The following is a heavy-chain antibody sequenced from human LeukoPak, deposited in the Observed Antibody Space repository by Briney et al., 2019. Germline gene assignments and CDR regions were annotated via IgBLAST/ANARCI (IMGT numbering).Heavy chain of an antibody. Sequence: PGGSLRLSCAASGFTFSSYAMSWVRQAPGKGLEWVSAISGSGGSTYYADSVKGRFTISRDNSKNTLYLQMNSLETEDTAVYYCTRVFLGARDYGWGNYRYLAFDIWGRGTMVTVSS. CDR3: TRVFLGARDYGWGNYRYLAFDI. J-gene: IGHJ3*02. V-gene: IGHV3-23*01. CDR2: ISGSGGST. CDR1: GFTFSSYA. D-gene: IGHD3-16*02.